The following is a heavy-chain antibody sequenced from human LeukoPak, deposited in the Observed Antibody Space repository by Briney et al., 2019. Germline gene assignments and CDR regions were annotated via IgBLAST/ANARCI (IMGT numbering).Heavy chain of an antibody. CDR2: MYRST. CDR1: GGSISTYY. Sequence: SETLSLTCTVSGGSISTYYWSWIRQPPGKGLEWIGSMYRSTNYSPSLKSRITMSVDTSKNQFSLRLSSVTAADTAMYYCARGAAYCSGGSCLDSWGQGTPVTVSS. J-gene: IGHJ4*02. CDR3: ARGAAYCSGGSCLDS. V-gene: IGHV4-59*01. D-gene: IGHD2-15*01.